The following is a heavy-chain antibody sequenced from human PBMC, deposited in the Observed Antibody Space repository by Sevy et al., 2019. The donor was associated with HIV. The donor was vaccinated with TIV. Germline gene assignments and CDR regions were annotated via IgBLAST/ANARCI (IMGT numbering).Heavy chain of an antibody. V-gene: IGHV1-8*01. D-gene: IGHD6-13*01. Sequence: ASLKVSCKASGYTFTSYDINWVRQATGQGLEWMGWMNPNSGNTGYAQKFQGRVTMTRNTSISTAYMELSSLRSEDTAVYYCARPAAAGTGNWFDPWGQGTLVTVSS. CDR3: ARPAAAGTGNWFDP. CDR2: MNPNSGNT. J-gene: IGHJ5*02. CDR1: GYTFTSYD.